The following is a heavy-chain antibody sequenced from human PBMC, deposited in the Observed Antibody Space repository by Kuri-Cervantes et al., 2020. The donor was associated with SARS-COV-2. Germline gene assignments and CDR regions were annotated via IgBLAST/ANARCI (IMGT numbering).Heavy chain of an antibody. CDR2: MNPNSGNT. V-gene: IGHV1-8*01. D-gene: IGHD5-24*01. CDR1: GYTFTSYD. Sequence: SVKVSCKASGYTFTSYDINWVRQATGQGLEWMGWMNPNSGNTGYAQKFQGRVTMTRNTSISTAYMELSSLRSEDTAVYYCARERSGRMATIIRAFDIWGQGTMVTVSS. J-gene: IGHJ3*02. CDR3: ARERSGRMATIIRAFDI.